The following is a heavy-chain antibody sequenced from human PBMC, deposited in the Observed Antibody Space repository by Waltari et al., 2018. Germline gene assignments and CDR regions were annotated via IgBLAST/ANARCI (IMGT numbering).Heavy chain of an antibody. CDR3: ATCGGWELLQAFDY. CDR2: IIPIFGTA. V-gene: IGHV1-69*01. Sequence: QVQLVQSGAAVKKPGSSVKVPCKASGGPFRSYATSWVRRAPGQGLEWMGGIIPIFGTANYAQKFQGRVTITADESTSTAYMELSSLRSEDTAVYYCATCGGWELLQAFDYWGQGTLVTVSS. CDR1: GGPFRSYA. J-gene: IGHJ4*02. D-gene: IGHD1-26*01.